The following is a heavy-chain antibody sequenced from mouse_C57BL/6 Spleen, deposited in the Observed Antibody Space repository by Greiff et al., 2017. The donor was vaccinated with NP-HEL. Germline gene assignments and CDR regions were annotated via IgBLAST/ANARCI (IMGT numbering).Heavy chain of an antibody. J-gene: IGHJ3*01. V-gene: IGHV5-17*01. CDR2: ISSGSSTI. CDR1: GFTFSDYG. D-gene: IGHD2-1*01. CDR3: ERTNSNGKAWFAN. Sequence: EVNVVESGGGLVKPGGSLKLSCAASGFTFSDYGMHWVRQAPEKGLEWVAYISSGSSTIYYADTVKGRFTISRDNAKNTLFLQMTSLRSEDTAMFYCERTNSNGKAWFANGGKGTLVTVSA.